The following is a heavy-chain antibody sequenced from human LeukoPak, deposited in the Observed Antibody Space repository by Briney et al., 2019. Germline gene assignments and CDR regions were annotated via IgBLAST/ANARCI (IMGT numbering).Heavy chain of an antibody. V-gene: IGHV3-30*18. J-gene: IGHJ4*02. CDR3: AKREGPNNGPIDS. Sequence: PGGSLRLSCAASGFTFSSYAMHWVRQAPGKGLEWVAVISYDGTNKYYADSVKGRFTISRDIFKNTLYLQMSSLRAEDTAVYYCAKREGPNNGPIDSWGQGTLVTVSS. CDR1: GFTFSSYA. CDR2: ISYDGTNK. D-gene: IGHD5-24*01.